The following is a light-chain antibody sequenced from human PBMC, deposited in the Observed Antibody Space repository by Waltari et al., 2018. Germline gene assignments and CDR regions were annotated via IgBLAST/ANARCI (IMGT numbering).Light chain of an antibody. V-gene: IGKV3-20*01. CDR3: QQYGSSPLT. J-gene: IGKJ4*01. CDR1: QSVSSSY. Sequence: CRASQSVSSSYLAWYQQKPGQAPRLLIYGASSRATGIPNRFSGSGSETDFTLTISRLEPEDFAVYYCQQYGSSPLTFGGGTKVEIK. CDR2: GAS.